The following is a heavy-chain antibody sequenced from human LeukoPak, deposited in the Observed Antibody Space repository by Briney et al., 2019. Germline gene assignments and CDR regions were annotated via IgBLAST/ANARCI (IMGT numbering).Heavy chain of an antibody. CDR1: GFSFSSYA. J-gene: IGHJ4*02. CDR3: ARSGRGYSYGRYFDY. V-gene: IGHV3-30*04. Sequence: GGSLRLSCAASGFSFSSYAMHWVRQAPGKGLEWVAVIAYDGSNIYYADSVKGRFTISRDSSKNTLYLQMNSLRGEDTAVYYCARSGRGYSYGRYFDYWGQGTLVTVSS. D-gene: IGHD5-18*01. CDR2: IAYDGSNI.